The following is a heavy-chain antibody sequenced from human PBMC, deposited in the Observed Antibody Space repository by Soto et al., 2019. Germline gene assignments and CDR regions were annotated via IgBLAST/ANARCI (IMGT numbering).Heavy chain of an antibody. Sequence: ASVKVSCKASGYTFTSYDINWVRQATGQGLEWMGWMNPNSGNTGYAQKFQGRVTMTRNTSISTAYMELSSLRSEDTAVYYCARVIDHDFWSGYRKYYYYMDVWGKGTTVTVSS. V-gene: IGHV1-8*01. CDR3: ARVIDHDFWSGYRKYYYYMDV. CDR1: GYTFTSYD. D-gene: IGHD3-3*01. CDR2: MNPNSGNT. J-gene: IGHJ6*03.